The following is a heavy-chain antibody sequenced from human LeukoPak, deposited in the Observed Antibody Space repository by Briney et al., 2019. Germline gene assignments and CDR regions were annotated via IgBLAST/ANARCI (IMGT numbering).Heavy chain of an antibody. CDR3: ARVKGYSYGYGYFDY. CDR2: ISYSGTT. Sequence: PSETLSLTCTVSGGSISSDFWSWIRQPPGKGLEWIAYISYSGTTNYNPSLKSRVTISVDTSKNQFSLKLSSVTAADTAVYYCARVKGYSYGYGYFDYWGQGTLVTVSS. CDR1: GGSISSDF. D-gene: IGHD5-18*01. V-gene: IGHV4-59*01. J-gene: IGHJ4*02.